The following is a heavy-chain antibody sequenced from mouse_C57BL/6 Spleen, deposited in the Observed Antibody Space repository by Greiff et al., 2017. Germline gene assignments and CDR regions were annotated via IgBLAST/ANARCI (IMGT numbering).Heavy chain of an antibody. Sequence: QVQLQQPGAELVKPGASVEMSCKASGYTFTSYWITWVKQRPGQGLEWIGDIYPGSGSTNYNEKFKSKATLTVDASSSTAYMQLSSLTSEDSAVYYCAREGGDYGGYFDVWGTGTTVTVSS. CDR3: AREGGDYGGYFDV. J-gene: IGHJ1*03. CDR1: GYTFTSYW. V-gene: IGHV1-55*01. CDR2: IYPGSGST. D-gene: IGHD1-1*01.